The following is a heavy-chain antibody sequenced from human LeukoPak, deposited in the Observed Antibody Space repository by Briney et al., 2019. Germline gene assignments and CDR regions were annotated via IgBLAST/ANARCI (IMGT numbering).Heavy chain of an antibody. CDR3: ARGVYYYDSSGYYLYYFDY. CDR2: INSDGSST. V-gene: IGHV3-74*01. CDR1: GFTFSSYW. Sequence: GGSLRLSCAASGFTFSSYWMHWVRQAPGKGLVWVSRINSDGSSTSYADSVKGRFTISRDNAKNTLYLQMNSLRAEDTAVYNCARGVYYYDSSGYYLYYFDYWGQGTLVTVSS. J-gene: IGHJ4*02. D-gene: IGHD3-22*01.